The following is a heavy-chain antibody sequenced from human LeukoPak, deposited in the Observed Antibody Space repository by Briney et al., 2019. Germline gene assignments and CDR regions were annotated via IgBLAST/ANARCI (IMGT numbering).Heavy chain of an antibody. D-gene: IGHD3-22*01. Sequence: PSETLSLTCTVSGGSISSYYWSWIRQPPGKGLEWLGYIYYSGSTNYNPSLKSRVTISVDTSKNQFSLKLSSVTAADTAVYYCASENYYDSSGYYYFDNWGQGTLVTVSS. CDR2: IYYSGST. CDR3: ASENYYDSSGYYYFDN. V-gene: IGHV4-59*01. J-gene: IGHJ4*02. CDR1: GGSISSYY.